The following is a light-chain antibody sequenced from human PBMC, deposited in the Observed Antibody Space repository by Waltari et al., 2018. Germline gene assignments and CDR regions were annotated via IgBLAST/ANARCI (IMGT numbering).Light chain of an antibody. CDR3: QQYGSSPRT. Sequence: EIVLTQSPGTLSLSPGERATLSCRASQSVSSNYLAWYQQKPGQAPRLLIYGASSRATGIPDRFRGSGSGTDFTLTISRLEPEDFAVYYCQQYGSSPRTFGQGTEVEIK. CDR2: GAS. V-gene: IGKV3-20*01. J-gene: IGKJ1*01. CDR1: QSVSSNY.